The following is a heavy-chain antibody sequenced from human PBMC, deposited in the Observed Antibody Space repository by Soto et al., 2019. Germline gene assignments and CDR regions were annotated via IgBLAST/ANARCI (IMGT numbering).Heavy chain of an antibody. CDR3: ARGRQYEYCSGGSCYRIYFDY. CDR2: INHSGST. Sequence: SETLSLTCAVYGGSFSGYYWSWIRQPPGKGLEWIGEINHSGSTNYNPSLKSRVTISVDTSKNQFSLKLSSVTAADTAVYYCARGRQYEYCSGGSCYRIYFDYWGQGTLVTVSS. D-gene: IGHD2-15*01. J-gene: IGHJ4*02. V-gene: IGHV4-34*01. CDR1: GGSFSGYY.